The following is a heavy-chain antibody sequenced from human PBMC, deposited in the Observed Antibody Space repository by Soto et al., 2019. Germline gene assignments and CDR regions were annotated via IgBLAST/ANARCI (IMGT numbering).Heavy chain of an antibody. Sequence: SVKVSCKASGFTFSTSAVQWVRQARGQGLEWMGCFVVEDGNTNYAQKFQGRVSITEDTSTDTAYMELSSLRSEDTAVYYCAIRGYSSGAFDIWGQGTMVTVSS. CDR1: GFTFSTSA. V-gene: IGHV1-58*01. D-gene: IGHD5-18*01. J-gene: IGHJ3*02. CDR3: AIRGYSSGAFDI. CDR2: FVVEDGNT.